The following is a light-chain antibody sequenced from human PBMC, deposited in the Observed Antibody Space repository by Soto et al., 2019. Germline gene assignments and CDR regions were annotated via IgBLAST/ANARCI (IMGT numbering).Light chain of an antibody. J-gene: IGKJ5*01. CDR3: QQYNNWHPIT. CDR1: QSVSSN. V-gene: IGKV3-15*01. CDR2: GAS. Sequence: ERVMTQSPATLSVSPGERSTLSCMAIQSVSSNLAWYQQKPCQAPRLLIYGASTRAAGIPARFSGSGSGTEFTLTISSLQCEDFAVYYCQQYNNWHPITFGQGTRLEIK.